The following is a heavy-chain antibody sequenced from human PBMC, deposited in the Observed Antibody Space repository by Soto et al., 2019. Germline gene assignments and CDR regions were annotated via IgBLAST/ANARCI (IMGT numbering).Heavy chain of an antibody. D-gene: IGHD2-2*01. J-gene: IGHJ6*02. CDR1: GYTFISHD. CDR2: ISGKNGNT. CDR3: ARVSSSILVVPDYGMDV. Sequence: ASVKVSCKASGYTFISHDSSWVRQATGQGLEWMGWISGKNGNTNYAQKFQGRVTLTTDTSTSTAYLELRSLRSYDTAVYYCARVSSSILVVPDYGMDVWGQGTTVTVSS. V-gene: IGHV1-18*04.